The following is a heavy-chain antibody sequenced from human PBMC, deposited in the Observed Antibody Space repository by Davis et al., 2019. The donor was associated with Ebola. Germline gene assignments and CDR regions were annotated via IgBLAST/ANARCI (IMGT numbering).Heavy chain of an antibody. CDR3: ARHAIPLYDFEGFDY. D-gene: IGHD3-3*01. CDR1: GYSFTSYW. CDR2: IYPGYSDT. Sequence: PGGSLRLSCKGSGYSFTSYWIGWVRQMPGKGLEWMGIIYPGYSDTRYSPSFQGQVTISADKSISTAYLQWSSLKASDTAMYYCARHAIPLYDFEGFDYWGQGTLVTVSS. V-gene: IGHV5-51*01. J-gene: IGHJ4*02.